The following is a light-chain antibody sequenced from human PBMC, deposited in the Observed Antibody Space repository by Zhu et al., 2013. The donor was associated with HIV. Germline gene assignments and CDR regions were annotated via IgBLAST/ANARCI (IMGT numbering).Light chain of an antibody. CDR3: ATWDDSLYGVI. V-gene: IGLV1-40*01. CDR1: SSNIGAGYD. Sequence: QSVLTQPPSVSGAPGQRVTISCTGSSSNIGAGYDVHWYQHLPGTAPKLLIHGNSNRPSGVPDRFSGSKSGTSASLAITGLQAEDEADYYCATWDDSLYGVIFGGGTKLSVL. CDR2: GNS. J-gene: IGLJ2*01.